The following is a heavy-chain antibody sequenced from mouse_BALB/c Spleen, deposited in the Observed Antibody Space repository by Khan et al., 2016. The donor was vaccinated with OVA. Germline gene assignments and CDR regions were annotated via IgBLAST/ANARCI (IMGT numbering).Heavy chain of an antibody. CDR3: ARQPYYHYYIMDY. Sequence: QVQLKESGPGLVAPSQSLSITCTISGFSLTNYGVHWVRQPPGKGLEWLVVIWSDGSTTSNSALKSSLSISKDNSKSQVFLKMNSLQTDDTAVYYCARQPYYHYYIMDYWGQGTSVTVSS. V-gene: IGHV2-6-1*01. D-gene: IGHD2-10*01. J-gene: IGHJ4*01. CDR2: IWSDGST. CDR1: GFSLTNYG.